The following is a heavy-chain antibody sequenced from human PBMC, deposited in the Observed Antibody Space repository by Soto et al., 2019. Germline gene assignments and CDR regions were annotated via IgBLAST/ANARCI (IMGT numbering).Heavy chain of an antibody. J-gene: IGHJ6*03. CDR2: INPSGGST. CDR3: ARDGSITIFGVVIIPRIYYYMDV. V-gene: IGHV1-46*03. CDR1: GYTFTSYY. D-gene: IGHD3-3*01. Sequence: QVQLVQSGAEVKKTGASVKVSCKASGYTFTSYYMHWVRQAPGQGLEWMGIINPSGGSTSYAQKFQGRVTMTRDTSTSTVYMELSSLRSEDTAVYYCARDGSITIFGVVIIPRIYYYMDVWGKGTTVTVSS.